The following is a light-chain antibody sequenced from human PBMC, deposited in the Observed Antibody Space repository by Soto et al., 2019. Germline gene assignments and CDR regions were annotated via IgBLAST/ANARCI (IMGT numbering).Light chain of an antibody. Sequence: EIGVTQSPGTPFLSPGENATLSCRGSQSVSSRYVAWYQQQPGQAPRLLIYDVSNRATGIPDRFIGSGSGTDFTLTITRLEPEDFALYYCQQYGSSPSTFGQGTKV. V-gene: IGKV3-20*01. CDR2: DVS. CDR3: QQYGSSPST. J-gene: IGKJ1*01. CDR1: QSVSSRY.